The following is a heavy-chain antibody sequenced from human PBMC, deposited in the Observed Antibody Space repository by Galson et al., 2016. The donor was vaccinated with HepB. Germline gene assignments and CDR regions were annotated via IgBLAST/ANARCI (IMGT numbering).Heavy chain of an antibody. Sequence: SETLSLTCAVSGVSISSGNWWSWVRQTTGRGLVWIGEIYHSGDTNYNPSLKSRVTISVDKSKNQFSLQLSSVTAADTAVYYCESRTYYYESCGLFWGQGTLVTVSP. CDR3: ESRTYYYESCGLF. V-gene: IGHV4-4*02. CDR1: GVSISSGNW. CDR2: IYHSGDT. D-gene: IGHD3-22*01. J-gene: IGHJ4*02.